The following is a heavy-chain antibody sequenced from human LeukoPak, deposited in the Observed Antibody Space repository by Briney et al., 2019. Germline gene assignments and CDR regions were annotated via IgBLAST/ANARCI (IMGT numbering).Heavy chain of an antibody. D-gene: IGHD5-18*01. CDR3: AREKGYSYGYWDDY. CDR2: IRYDGSDK. CDR1: GFTFGSYG. J-gene: IGHJ4*02. V-gene: IGHV3-30*02. Sequence: GGSLRLSCAASGFTFGSYGMHWVRQAPGKGLEWVAFIRYDGSDKYYADSVKGRFTISRDNSKNTLYLQMNSLRAEDTAVYYCAREKGYSYGYWDDYWGQGTLVTVSS.